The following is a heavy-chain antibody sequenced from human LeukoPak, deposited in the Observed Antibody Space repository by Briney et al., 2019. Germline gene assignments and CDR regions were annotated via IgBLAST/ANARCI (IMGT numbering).Heavy chain of an antibody. CDR1: GGSFSGYY. CDR3: ARDWHSYDSSGYYVRPFDY. CDR2: IYYSGST. D-gene: IGHD3-22*01. Sequence: SETLSLTCAVYGGSFSGYYWSWIRQPPGKGLEWIGSIYYSGSTYYNPSLKSRVTVSVDTSKNQFSLKLSSVTAADTAVYYCARDWHSYDSSGYYVRPFDYWGQGTLVTVSS. J-gene: IGHJ4*02. V-gene: IGHV4-34*01.